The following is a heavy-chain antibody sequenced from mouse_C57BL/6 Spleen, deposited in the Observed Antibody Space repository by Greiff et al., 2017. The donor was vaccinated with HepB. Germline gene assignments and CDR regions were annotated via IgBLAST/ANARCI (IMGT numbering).Heavy chain of an antibody. CDR2: IDPSDSYT. J-gene: IGHJ1*03. CDR3: ARYGNHGWYFDV. V-gene: IGHV1-69*01. Sequence: VQLQQPGAELVMPGASVKLSCKASGYTFTSYWMHWVKQRPGQGLEWIGEIDPSDSYTNYNQKFKGKSTLTVDKSSSTAYMQLSSLTSEDSAVYYCARYGNHGWYFDVWGTGTTVTVSS. CDR1: GYTFTSYW. D-gene: IGHD2-1*01.